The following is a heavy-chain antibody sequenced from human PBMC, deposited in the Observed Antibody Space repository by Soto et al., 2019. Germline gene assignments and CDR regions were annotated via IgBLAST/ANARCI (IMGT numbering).Heavy chain of an antibody. D-gene: IGHD2-21*01. CDR2: IIPMSGTP. CDR3: ARDPQPSVVRCAIAGYYVMDF. V-gene: IGHV1-69*13. Sequence: SSVKPTCKACGGTFSSYAFSWVRQAPGQGLEWMGGIIPMSGTPNYAQKFQGRVTITADESTSTAYMELRSLRSDDTAVYYCARDPQPSVVRCAIAGYYVMDFWSQRNTVTV. CDR1: GGTFSSYA. J-gene: IGHJ6*02.